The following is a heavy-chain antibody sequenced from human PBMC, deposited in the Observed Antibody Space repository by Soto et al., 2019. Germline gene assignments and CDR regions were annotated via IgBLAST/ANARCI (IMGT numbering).Heavy chain of an antibody. CDR1: GFTFSSYA. Sequence: QVQLVESGGGVVQPGRSLRLSCAASGFTFSSYAMHWVRQAPGKGLEWVAVISDDGSNKYYADSVKGRFTISRDNSKSTLYLQMNSLRAEDTAVYYCARQTFDSSGYFTWGYFDYWGQGTRVPVSS. CDR3: ARQTFDSSGYFTWGYFDY. V-gene: IGHV3-30-3*01. J-gene: IGHJ4*02. CDR2: ISDDGSNK. D-gene: IGHD3-22*01.